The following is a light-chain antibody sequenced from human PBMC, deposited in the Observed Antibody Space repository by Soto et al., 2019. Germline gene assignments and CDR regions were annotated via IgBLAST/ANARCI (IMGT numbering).Light chain of an antibody. CDR3: QQLNSYPPFT. CDR1: QGISSY. V-gene: IGKV1-9*01. Sequence: DIQLTQSPSFLSASVGDRVTITCRASQGISSYLAWYQQKPGKAPKLLIYAASTLQSGVASRFSGSGSGTEFTLTISSLQPEDFATHYCQQLNSYPPFTFGPGTKVDIK. J-gene: IGKJ3*01. CDR2: AAS.